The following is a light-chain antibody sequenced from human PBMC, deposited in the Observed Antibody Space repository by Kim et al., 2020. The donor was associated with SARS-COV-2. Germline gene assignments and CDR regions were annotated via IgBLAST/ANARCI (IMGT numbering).Light chain of an antibody. CDR2: GAS. J-gene: IGKJ4*01. CDR3: QQYNNWPPELT. V-gene: IGKV3-15*01. Sequence: PGVRATLSCRASQGVSNNLAWYQQKPGQAPRLLIYGASTRATGIPARFSGSGSGTEFTLTITSLQSEDFAVYYCQQYNNWPPELTFGGGTKVDIK. CDR1: QGVSNN.